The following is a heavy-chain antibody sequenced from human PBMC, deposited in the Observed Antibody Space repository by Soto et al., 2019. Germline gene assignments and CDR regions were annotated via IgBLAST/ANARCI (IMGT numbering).Heavy chain of an antibody. CDR3: ARGRAYYDSSGYYYVDH. Sequence: QVQLQESGPGLVKPSQTLSLTCIVSGGSISSDDYYCIWIRQPPGKGLEWIGYIYHSGSTYYNPSLKSRVSISVDTSRNQFSLKLSSVTAADTAVYYCARGRAYYDSSGYYYVDHWGQGALVTVSS. CDR2: IYHSGST. CDR1: GGSISSDDYY. J-gene: IGHJ4*02. V-gene: IGHV4-30-4*01. D-gene: IGHD3-22*01.